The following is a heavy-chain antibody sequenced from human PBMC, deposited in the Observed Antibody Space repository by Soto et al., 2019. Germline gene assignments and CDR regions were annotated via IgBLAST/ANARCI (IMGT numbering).Heavy chain of an antibody. V-gene: IGHV4-30-2*02. CDR1: GGSISSGGYS. CDR2: IYYSGSP. Sequence: PSETLSLTCAVSGGSISSGGYSWSWIRQPPGKGLEWIGYIYYSGSPYYNPSLKSRVTISVDTSKNQFSLKLRSVTAADTAVYYCARTYGGYYDYWGQGTLFTVSS. CDR3: ARTYGGYYDY. D-gene: IGHD2-8*01. J-gene: IGHJ4*02.